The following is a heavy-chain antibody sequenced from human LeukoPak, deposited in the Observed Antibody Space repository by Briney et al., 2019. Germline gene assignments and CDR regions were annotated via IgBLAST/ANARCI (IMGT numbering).Heavy chain of an antibody. CDR3: ARAYCSSTSCYLASWYNWFDP. J-gene: IGHJ5*02. Sequence: GESLKISCKGSGYSFTSYWIGWVRQVPGKGLEWMGIIYPGDSDTRYSPSFQGQVTISADKSISTAYLQWSSLKASDTAMYYCARAYCSSTSCYLASWYNWFDPWGQGTLVTVSS. D-gene: IGHD2-2*01. CDR2: IYPGDSDT. CDR1: GYSFTSYW. V-gene: IGHV5-51*01.